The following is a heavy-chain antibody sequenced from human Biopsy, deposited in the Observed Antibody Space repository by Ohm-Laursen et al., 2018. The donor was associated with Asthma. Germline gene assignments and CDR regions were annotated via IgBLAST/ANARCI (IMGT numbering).Heavy chain of an antibody. CDR3: ARKIAARGGMGV. V-gene: IGHV3-7*01. CDR1: GFTFGDYW. D-gene: IGHD6-6*01. Sequence: GSLRLSCAAPGFTFGDYWMSWVRQVPGKGLEWVANIKHDGSEKNHVDSLKGRFTISRDNAKNSLYLQMNSLGAEDTAVYYCARKIAARGGMGVWGQGTTVTVSS. CDR2: IKHDGSEK. J-gene: IGHJ6*02.